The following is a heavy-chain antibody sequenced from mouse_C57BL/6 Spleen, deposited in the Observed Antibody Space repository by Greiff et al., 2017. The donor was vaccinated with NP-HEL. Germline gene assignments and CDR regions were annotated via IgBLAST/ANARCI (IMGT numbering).Heavy chain of an antibody. CDR3: ARRGYYGNYWAMDY. CDR1: GFTFSDYG. Sequence: EVKLVESGGGLVKPGGSLKLSCAASGFTFSDYGMHWVRQAPEKGLEWVAYISSGSSTIYYADTVKGRFTISRDNAKNTLFLQMTRLRSEDTAMFYCARRGYYGNYWAMDYWGQGTSVTVSS. V-gene: IGHV5-17*01. CDR2: ISSGSSTI. D-gene: IGHD2-1*01. J-gene: IGHJ4*01.